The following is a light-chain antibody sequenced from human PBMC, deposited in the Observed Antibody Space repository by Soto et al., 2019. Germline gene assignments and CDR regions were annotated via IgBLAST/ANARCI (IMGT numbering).Light chain of an antibody. V-gene: IGKV3D-15*01. CDR1: QSVSNN. Sequence: EVVMTQSPDTLSVSPGERATLYCRASQSVSNNLAWYLQRPGQAPRLLIYGASIRASGIPARFSGSGSGTEFTLSISSLLSEDSAVYYCQQYKHWPITFGQGTRLEIK. CDR2: GAS. J-gene: IGKJ5*01. CDR3: QQYKHWPIT.